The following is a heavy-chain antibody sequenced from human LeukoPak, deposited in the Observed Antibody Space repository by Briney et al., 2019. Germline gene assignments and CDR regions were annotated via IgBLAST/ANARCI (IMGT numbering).Heavy chain of an antibody. V-gene: IGHV3-74*01. CDR3: AKGHSSGWYSIEY. CDR2: INSDGSST. J-gene: IGHJ4*02. D-gene: IGHD6-19*01. Sequence: GGSLRLSCAASGFTFSSYWMHWVRQAPGKGLVWVSRINSDGSSTFYADSVKGRFTISRDNSKNTLYLQVDSVRAEDTAVYYCAKGHSSGWYSIEYWGQGTLVTVSS. CDR1: GFTFSSYW.